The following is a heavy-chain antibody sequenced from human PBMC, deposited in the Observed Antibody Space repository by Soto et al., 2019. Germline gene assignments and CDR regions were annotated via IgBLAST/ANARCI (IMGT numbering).Heavy chain of an antibody. D-gene: IGHD5-12*01. V-gene: IGHV2-5*02. J-gene: IGHJ4*02. Sequence: QITLKESVPTLVKPTQTLTVTCTFSGFSLRTSGVGVGWIRQSPGQALEWLGVIYWDDEKRYSPSLKSRLTLSKDTAKNQVVLTVANMDPLDTGTYYCARVFRDVVATLDSWGQGTPVIVSS. CDR1: GFSLRTSGVG. CDR3: ARVFRDVVATLDS. CDR2: IYWDDEK.